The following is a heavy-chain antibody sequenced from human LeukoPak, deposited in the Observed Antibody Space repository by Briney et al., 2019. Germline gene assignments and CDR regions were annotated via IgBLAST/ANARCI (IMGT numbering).Heavy chain of an antibody. CDR1: GGSISSSNW. CDR3: ARDNGSGSSYYFDY. V-gene: IGHV4-4*02. D-gene: IGHD3-10*01. J-gene: IGHJ4*02. CDR2: IYHSGTT. Sequence: PSGTLSLTCTVSGGSISSSNWWGWVRQPPGKGLECIGEIYHSGTTNYNPSLKSRVTISVDKSKNHFSLKLNSVTAADTAMYYCARDNGSGSSYYFDYWGQGTLVTVSS.